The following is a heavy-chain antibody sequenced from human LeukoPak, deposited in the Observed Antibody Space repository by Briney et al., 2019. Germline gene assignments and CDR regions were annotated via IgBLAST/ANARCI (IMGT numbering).Heavy chain of an antibody. CDR2: INPNSGET. CDR3: ARDGLYYYDSSVYPIDY. J-gene: IGHJ4*02. CDR1: GYIFTGYH. D-gene: IGHD3-22*01. Sequence: ASVKVSCKASGYIFTGYHMHWVRQAPGQGLEWMGRINPNSGETNYAQKFQGGVTGTSDTPNSTAYVELSRVRSDDTAVYYCARDGLYYYDSSVYPIDYWGQGTLVTVSS. V-gene: IGHV1-2*06.